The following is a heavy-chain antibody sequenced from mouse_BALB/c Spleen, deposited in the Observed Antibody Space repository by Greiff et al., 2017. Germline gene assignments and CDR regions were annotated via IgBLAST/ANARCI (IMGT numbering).Heavy chain of an antibody. V-gene: IGHV5-9-3*01. D-gene: IGHD1-1*01. CDR1: GFTFSSYA. CDR3: ARITTVVASMDY. J-gene: IGHJ4*01. Sequence: VQLKESGGGLVKPGGSLKLSCAASGFTFSSYAMSWVRQTPEKRLEWVATISSGGSYTYYPDSVKGRFTISRDNAKNTLYLQMSSLRSEDTAMYYCARITTVVASMDYWGQGTSVTVSS. CDR2: ISSGGSYT.